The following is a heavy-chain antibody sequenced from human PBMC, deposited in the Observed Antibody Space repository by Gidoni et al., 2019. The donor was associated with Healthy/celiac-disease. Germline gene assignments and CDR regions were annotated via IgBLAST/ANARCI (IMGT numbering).Heavy chain of an antibody. CDR3: ARRSVDTDVGGIAGKYYFDY. Sequence: QVQLQESGPGLVKPSETLSLTCTVSGGSISSYYWSWIRQPPGKVLEWIGYIYYSGSTNYNPSLKSRVTISVDTSKNQFSLKLSSVTAADTAVYYCARRSVDTDVGGIAGKYYFDYWGQGTLVTVSS. V-gene: IGHV4-59*01. J-gene: IGHJ4*02. CDR2: IYYSGST. CDR1: GGSISSYY. D-gene: IGHD6-13*01.